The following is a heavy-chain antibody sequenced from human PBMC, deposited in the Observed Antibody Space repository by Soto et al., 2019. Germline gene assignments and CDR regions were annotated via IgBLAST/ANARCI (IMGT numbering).Heavy chain of an antibody. CDR2: IYYSGST. D-gene: IGHD6-13*01. CDR3: VEMGSVAAALRDDY. J-gene: IGHJ4*02. CDR1: GGSISSSSYY. Sequence: PSETLSLTCTVSGGSISSSSYYWGWIRQPPGKGLEWIGSIYYSGSTYYNPSLKSRVTISVDTSKNQFSLKLSSVTAADTAVYYCVEMGSVAAALRDDYWGQGTLVTVSS. V-gene: IGHV4-39*01.